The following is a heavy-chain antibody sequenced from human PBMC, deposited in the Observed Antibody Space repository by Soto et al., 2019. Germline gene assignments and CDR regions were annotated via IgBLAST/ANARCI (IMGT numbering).Heavy chain of an antibody. CDR3: ARDLDSRANYYYGMDV. V-gene: IGHV1-69*06. J-gene: IGHJ6*02. D-gene: IGHD6-13*01. Sequence: SVKVSFKDSGGTFSSYAISWVRQATGQGLEWMGGIIPIFGTANYAQKFQGRVTITADKSTSTAYMELSSLRSEDTAVYYCARDLDSRANYYYGMDVWGQGTTVTVSS. CDR1: GGTFSSYA. CDR2: IIPIFGTA.